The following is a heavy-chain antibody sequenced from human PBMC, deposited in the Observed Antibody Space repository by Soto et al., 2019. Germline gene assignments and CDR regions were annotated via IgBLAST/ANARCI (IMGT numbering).Heavy chain of an antibody. CDR2: IIPILGIA. D-gene: IGHD1-26*01. CDR3: ASIRRRDRSDPANYYYYMDV. J-gene: IGHJ6*03. Sequence: QVQLVQSGAEVKKPGSSVKVSCKASGGTFSSYTISWVRQAPGQGLEWMGRIIPILGIANYAQKFQGRVTITADKSTSTAYMELSSLRSEDTAVYYCASIRRRDRSDPANYYYYMDVWGKGTTVTVSS. V-gene: IGHV1-69*02. CDR1: GGTFSSYT.